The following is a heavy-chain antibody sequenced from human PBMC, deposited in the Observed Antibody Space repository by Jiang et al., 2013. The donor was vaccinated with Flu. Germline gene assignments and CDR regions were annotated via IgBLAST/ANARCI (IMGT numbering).Heavy chain of an antibody. CDR1: GFTFSSYS. V-gene: IGHV3-48*01. CDR3: ARDGRTGTLVDYYYYGMDV. D-gene: IGHD1-1*01. CDR2: ISSSSSTI. Sequence: VQLVESGGGLVQPGGSLRLSCAASGFTFSSYSVNWVRQAPGKGLEWVSYISSSSSTIEYADSVKGRFTISRDNAKNSLYLQMNSLRAEDTAVYYCARDGRTGTLVDYYYYGMDVWGQGTTVTVSS. J-gene: IGHJ6*02.